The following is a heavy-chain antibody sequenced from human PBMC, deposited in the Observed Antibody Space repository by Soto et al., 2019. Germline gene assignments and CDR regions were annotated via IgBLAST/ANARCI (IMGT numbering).Heavy chain of an antibody. J-gene: IGHJ4*02. Sequence: GESLKISCAASGFTFSSYAMSWVRQAPGKGLEWVSAISGSGGSTYYADSVKGRFTISRDNSKNTLYLQMNSLRAEDTAVYYCAKDRLGYCSGGSCYRFDYWGQGTLVTVSS. CDR3: AKDRLGYCSGGSCYRFDY. D-gene: IGHD2-15*01. CDR2: ISGSGGST. CDR1: GFTFSSYA. V-gene: IGHV3-23*01.